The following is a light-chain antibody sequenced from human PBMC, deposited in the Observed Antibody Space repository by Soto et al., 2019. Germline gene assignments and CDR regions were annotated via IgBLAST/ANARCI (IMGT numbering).Light chain of an antibody. CDR3: CSYAGSYIYV. Sequence: QSVLTQPRSVSGSPGQSVTISCTGTSSDVGGYNYVSWYQQHPDKAPKVMIYDVTKRPSGVPDRFSGSKSGNTASLTISGLQAEDEADYYCCSYAGSYIYVFGTGNKVTVL. CDR2: DVT. CDR1: SSDVGGYNY. V-gene: IGLV2-11*01. J-gene: IGLJ1*01.